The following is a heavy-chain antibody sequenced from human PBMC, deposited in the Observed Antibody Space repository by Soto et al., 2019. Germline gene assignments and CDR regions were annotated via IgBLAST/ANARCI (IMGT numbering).Heavy chain of an antibody. Sequence: EVQLVESGGGLVQPGGSLRLSCAASGFTFSSYCMSWVRQAPGKGLEWVANIKQDGSEKYYVDSVKGRFTISRDNAKNSLYLQMNSLRAEDTAVYYCARDYCSSTSCYGHFDYWGQGTLVTVSS. V-gene: IGHV3-7*03. J-gene: IGHJ4*02. CDR2: IKQDGSEK. CDR1: GFTFSSYC. D-gene: IGHD2-2*01. CDR3: ARDYCSSTSCYGHFDY.